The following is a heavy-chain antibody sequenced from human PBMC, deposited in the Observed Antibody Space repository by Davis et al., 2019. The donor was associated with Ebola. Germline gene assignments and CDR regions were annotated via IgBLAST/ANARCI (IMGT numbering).Heavy chain of an antibody. CDR1: GFIFSNYG. D-gene: IGHD3-10*01. CDR2: IKEDGSEK. J-gene: IGHJ4*02. V-gene: IGHV3-7*03. Sequence: GGSLRLSCAASGFIFSNYGMHWVRQAPGKGLEWVANIKEDGSEKYYVDAVKGRFTISRDNAKNSLYLQMNSLTADDTAVYYCARDVGVEFDYWGQGTLVTVSS. CDR3: ARDVGVEFDY.